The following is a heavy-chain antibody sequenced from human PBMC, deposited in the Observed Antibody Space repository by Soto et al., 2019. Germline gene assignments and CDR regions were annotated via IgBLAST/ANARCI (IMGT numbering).Heavy chain of an antibody. CDR2: IWYDGSNK. Sequence: GGSLTLSCAASGFTFSSYGMHWVRQAPGKGLEWVAVIWYDGSNKYYADSVKGRFTISRDNSKNTLYLQMNSLRAEDTAVYYCARGYDSSGYYYSRAGLEYYYGMDVWGQGTTVTVSS. CDR3: ARGYDSSGYYYSRAGLEYYYGMDV. V-gene: IGHV3-33*01. J-gene: IGHJ6*02. CDR1: GFTFSSYG. D-gene: IGHD3-22*01.